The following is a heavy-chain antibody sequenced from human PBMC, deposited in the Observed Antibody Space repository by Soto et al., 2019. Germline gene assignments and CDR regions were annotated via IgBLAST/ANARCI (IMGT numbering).Heavy chain of an antibody. D-gene: IGHD3-10*01. V-gene: IGHV3-30*18. Sequence: QVQLVESGGGVVQPGRSLRLSCAASGFTFSSYGMHWVRQAPGKGLEWVAVISYDGSNKYYADSVKGTFTISRDNSKNTQYPQMNSLRAEDTAVYYCANDQLCGVRGVITYYYGMDVWGQGTTVTVS. J-gene: IGHJ6*02. CDR3: ANDQLCGVRGVITYYYGMDV. CDR2: ISYDGSNK. CDR1: GFTFSSYG.